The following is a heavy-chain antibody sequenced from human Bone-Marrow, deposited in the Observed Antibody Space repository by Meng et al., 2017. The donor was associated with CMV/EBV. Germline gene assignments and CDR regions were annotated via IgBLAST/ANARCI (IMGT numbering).Heavy chain of an antibody. CDR1: GFTFSSYA. Sequence: GASLRLSCAASGFTFSSYAMSWVRQAPGKGLEWVSAISGSGGSTYYADSVKGRFTSSRDNSKNTLYLQMNSLRAEDTAVYYCAKLQSVVPAASDYWGQGTLVTVSS. CDR3: AKLQSVVPAASDY. CDR2: ISGSGGST. V-gene: IGHV3-23*01. D-gene: IGHD2-2*01. J-gene: IGHJ4*02.